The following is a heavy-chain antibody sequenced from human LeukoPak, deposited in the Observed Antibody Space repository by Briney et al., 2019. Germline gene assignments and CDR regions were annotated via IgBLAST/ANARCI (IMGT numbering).Heavy chain of an antibody. CDR3: ARERYYYDSSGNMIDY. V-gene: IGHV1-69*05. J-gene: IGHJ4*02. CDR1: RGTFSSYA. Sequence: GSSVKVSCKASRGTFSSYAISWVRQAPGQGLEWMGRIIPIFGTANYAQKFQGRVTITTDESTSTAYMELSSLRSEDTAVYYCARERYYYDSSGNMIDYWGQGTLVTVSS. CDR2: IIPIFGTA. D-gene: IGHD3-22*01.